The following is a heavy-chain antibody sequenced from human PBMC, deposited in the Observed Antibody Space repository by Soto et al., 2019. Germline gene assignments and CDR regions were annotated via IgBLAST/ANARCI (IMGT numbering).Heavy chain of an antibody. Sequence: VESLKISCKGSGYIFTSYWISCFLQMPGKGLEWMGRIDPSDSYTNYSPSFQGHVTISADKSISTAYLQWSSLKASDTAMYYCARHSSSWYWWFDPWGQGTLVTVSS. CDR3: ARHSSSWYWWFDP. D-gene: IGHD6-13*01. CDR2: IDPSDSYT. J-gene: IGHJ5*02. CDR1: GYIFTSYW. V-gene: IGHV5-10-1*01.